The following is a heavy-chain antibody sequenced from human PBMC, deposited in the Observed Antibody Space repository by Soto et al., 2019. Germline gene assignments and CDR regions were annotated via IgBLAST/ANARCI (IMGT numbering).Heavy chain of an antibody. CDR2: INADGTST. CDR1: GFTFSPCS. Sequence: LRLSCASSGFTFSPCSMNWVRQVSGKGLEWVSRINADGTSTSYADSVKGRFTISRDNAKNTLYLHVNSLRAEDTAVYYCVKVLARGVGVPRFYFDSWGQGALVTVSS. J-gene: IGHJ4*02. V-gene: IGHV3-74*01. CDR3: VKVLARGVGVPRFYFDS. D-gene: IGHD2-2*01.